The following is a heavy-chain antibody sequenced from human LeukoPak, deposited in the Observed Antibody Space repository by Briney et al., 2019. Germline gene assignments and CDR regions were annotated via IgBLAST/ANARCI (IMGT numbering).Heavy chain of an antibody. CDR1: GFTFSSYS. V-gene: IGHV3-21*04. CDR3: AKDLTSSSPNY. J-gene: IGHJ4*02. Sequence: GGSLRLSCAASGFTFSSYSMNWVRQAPGKGLEWVSSISSSSSYIYYADSVKGRFTISRDNSKNTLYLQMNSLRAEDTAVYYCAKDLTSSSPNYWGQGTLVTVSS. CDR2: ISSSSSYI. D-gene: IGHD6-6*01.